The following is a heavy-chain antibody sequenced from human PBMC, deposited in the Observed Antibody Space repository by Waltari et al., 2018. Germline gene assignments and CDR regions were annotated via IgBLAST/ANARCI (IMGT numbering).Heavy chain of an antibody. CDR3: AREQGAVALDY. CDR1: GFTFSSYG. V-gene: IGHV3-33*08. J-gene: IGHJ4*02. Sequence: QVQLVESGGGVVQPGRSLRLSCAASGFTFSSYGMHWVRQAPGKGLEWVAVIWYVGSNKYYADSVKGRFTISRDNSKNTLYLQMNSLRAEDTAMYYCAREQGAVALDYWGQGTLVTVSS. D-gene: IGHD6-19*01. CDR2: IWYVGSNK.